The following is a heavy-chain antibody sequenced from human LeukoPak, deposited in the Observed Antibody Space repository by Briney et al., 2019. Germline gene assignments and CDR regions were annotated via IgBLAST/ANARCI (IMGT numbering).Heavy chain of an antibody. CDR2: ISGSGGST. V-gene: IGHV3-23*01. Sequence: GGSLRLSCAASGFTFSSYAMSWVRQAPGKGLEWVSAISGSGGSTCYADSVKGRFTISRDNSKNTLYLQMNSLRAEDTAVYYCAASISSGYQYYFDYWGQGTLVTVSS. J-gene: IGHJ4*02. CDR3: AASISSGYQYYFDY. D-gene: IGHD3-22*01. CDR1: GFTFSSYA.